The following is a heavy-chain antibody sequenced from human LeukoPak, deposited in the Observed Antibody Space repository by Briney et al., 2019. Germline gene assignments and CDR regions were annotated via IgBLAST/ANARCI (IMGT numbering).Heavy chain of an antibody. J-gene: IGHJ4*02. CDR2: INHSGST. CDR3: ARGHHYYDSSGYQGYYFDY. D-gene: IGHD3-22*01. V-gene: IGHV4-34*01. Sequence: SETLSLTCAVYGGPFSGYYWSWIRQPPGKGLEWIGEINHSGSTNYNPSLKSRVTISVDTSKNQFSLKLSSVTAADTAVYYCARGHHYYDSSGYQGYYFDYWGQGTLVTVSS. CDR1: GGPFSGYY.